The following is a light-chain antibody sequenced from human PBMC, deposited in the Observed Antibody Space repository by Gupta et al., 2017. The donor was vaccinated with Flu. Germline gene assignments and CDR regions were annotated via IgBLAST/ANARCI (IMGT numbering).Light chain of an antibody. CDR1: QSITSY. J-gene: IGKJ1*01. CDR2: AAS. CDR3: QQSYNTPPWT. V-gene: IGKV1-39*01. Sequence: DIQMTQSPSSLSASVGDRVTITCRASQSITSYLNWYQQKPGKAPSLLIYAASSLQSGVPSRFSGSGSGTDFNLTISSLQLEDFETYYCQQSYNTPPWTFGQGTKVEIK.